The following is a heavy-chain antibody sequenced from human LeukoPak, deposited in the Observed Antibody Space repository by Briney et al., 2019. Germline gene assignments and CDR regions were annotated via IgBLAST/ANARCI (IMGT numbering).Heavy chain of an antibody. CDR2: ISGSGGST. J-gene: IGHJ4*02. V-gene: IGHV3-23*01. CDR1: GFTFSSYA. CDR3: AKDPVRFLEWLYYFDY. Sequence: GRSLRLSCAASGFTFSSYAMSWVRQAPGKGLEWVSAISGSGGSTYYADSVKGRFTISRDNSKNTLYLQMNSLRAEDTAVYYCAKDPVRFLEWLYYFDYWGQGTLVTVSS. D-gene: IGHD3-3*01.